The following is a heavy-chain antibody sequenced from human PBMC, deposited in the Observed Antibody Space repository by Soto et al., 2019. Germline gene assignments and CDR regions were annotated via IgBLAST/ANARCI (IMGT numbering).Heavy chain of an antibody. V-gene: IGHV5-51*01. Sequence: EVQLVQSGAEVKKPGESLKISCKSSGYIFTSYWIGWVRQMRGKGLEWTGIIYPGDSDTKYSPSFQGQVTISADKSISTACLQWISLKASDTAMYYWAIGVPLGAGGEDWFDPWGQGTLVTFSS. CDR3: AIGVPLGAGGEDWFDP. D-gene: IGHD3-10*01. J-gene: IGHJ5*02. CDR2: IYPGDSDT. CDR1: GYIFTSYW.